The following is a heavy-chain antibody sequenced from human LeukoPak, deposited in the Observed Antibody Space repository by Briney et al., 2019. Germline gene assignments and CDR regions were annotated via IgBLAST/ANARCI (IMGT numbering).Heavy chain of an antibody. J-gene: IGHJ6*03. CDR3: ARDSGYSGYSYYYYYMDV. D-gene: IGHD5-12*01. V-gene: IGHV4-4*07. Sequence: SETLSLTCTVSGGSISSYYWSWIRQPAGKGLEWIGRIYTSGSTNYNPSLKSRVTISVDTSKNQFSLKLSSVTAADTAVYYCARDSGYSGYSYYYYYMDVWGKGTTVTVSS. CDR1: GGSISSYY. CDR2: IYTSGST.